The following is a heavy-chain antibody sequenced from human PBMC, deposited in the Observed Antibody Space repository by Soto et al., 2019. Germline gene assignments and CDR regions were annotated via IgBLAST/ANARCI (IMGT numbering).Heavy chain of an antibody. CDR3: ARVYYDILTKSYYFDY. V-gene: IGHV4-61*01. CDR2: SYYSGNT. CDR1: GDSVTSDSYC. D-gene: IGHD3-9*01. J-gene: IGHJ4*02. Sequence: SETLSLTCSVSGDSVTSDSYCWSWIRQPPGKGLEWIGYSYYSGNTEYNPSLKSRVTISVDTFKNQFSLKLTSVTAADTAVYYCARVYYDILTKSYYFDYWGQGTLVTVSS.